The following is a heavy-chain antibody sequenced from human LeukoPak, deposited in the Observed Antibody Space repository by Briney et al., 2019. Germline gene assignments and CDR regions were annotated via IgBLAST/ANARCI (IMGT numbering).Heavy chain of an antibody. J-gene: IGHJ5*02. Sequence: GASVKVSCKASGYTFTSYAMNWVRQAPGQGLEWMGWINTNTGNPTYAQGFTGRFVFSLDTSVSTAYLQISSLKAEDTAVYYCARGAGAYDFWSGYSWFDPWGQGTLVTVSS. CDR1: GYTFTSYA. CDR3: ARGAGAYDFWSGYSWFDP. V-gene: IGHV7-4-1*02. CDR2: INTNTGNP. D-gene: IGHD3-3*01.